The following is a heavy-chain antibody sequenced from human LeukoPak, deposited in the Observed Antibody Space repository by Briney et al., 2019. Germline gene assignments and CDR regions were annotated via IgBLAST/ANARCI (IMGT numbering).Heavy chain of an antibody. D-gene: IGHD2-15*01. V-gene: IGHV4-39*01. CDR2: IYYSGST. Sequence: SETLSLTCTVSGGSISSSSYYWGWIRQPPGKGLEWIGSIYYSGSTYYNPSLKSRVTISVDTSKNQFSLKLSSVTAADTAVYYCARRLRYCSGGSCPHPDYWGQGTLVTVSS. CDR3: ARRLRYCSGGSCPHPDY. CDR1: GGSISSSSYY. J-gene: IGHJ4*02.